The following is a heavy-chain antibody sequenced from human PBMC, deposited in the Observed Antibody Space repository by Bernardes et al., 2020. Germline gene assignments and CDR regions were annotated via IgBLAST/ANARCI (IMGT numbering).Heavy chain of an antibody. CDR2: IKSKTDGGTT. CDR1: GFTFSNAW. J-gene: IGHJ4*02. Sequence: GRSLRVSCAASGFTFSNAWMSWVRQAPGKGLEWVGRIKSKTDGGTTDYAAPVKGRFTISRDDSKNTLYLQMNSLKTEDTAVYYCTTEEGYCSGGSCLFDYWGQGTLVTVSS. V-gene: IGHV3-15*01. D-gene: IGHD2-15*01. CDR3: TTEEGYCSGGSCLFDY.